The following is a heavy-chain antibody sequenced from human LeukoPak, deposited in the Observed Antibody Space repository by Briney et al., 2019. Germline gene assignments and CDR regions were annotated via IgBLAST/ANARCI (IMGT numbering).Heavy chain of an antibody. CDR3: AALRITGTSERYYYYGMDV. D-gene: IGHD1-20*01. J-gene: IGHJ6*02. V-gene: IGHV4-59*01. Sequence: SETLSLTCTVSGGSISSYYWSWIRQPPGKGLEWIGYIYYSGSTNYNPSLKSRVTISVDTSKNQFSLKLSSVTAADTAVYYCAALRITGTSERYYYYGMDVWGQGTTVTVSS. CDR1: GGSISSYY. CDR2: IYYSGST.